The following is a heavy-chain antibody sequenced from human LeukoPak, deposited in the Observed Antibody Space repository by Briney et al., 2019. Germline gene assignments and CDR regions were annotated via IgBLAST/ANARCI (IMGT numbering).Heavy chain of an antibody. CDR2: LWYDGSNK. Sequence: GGSLRLSCAASGFTFSSYGMHWVRQAPGKGLEWVTFLWYDGSNKYYADSVKGRFTISRDNSKNTLYLQMNTLRAEDTAVYYCGRDLGYFDYWGQGTLVTVSS. J-gene: IGHJ4*02. V-gene: IGHV3-33*01. CDR3: GRDLGYFDY. CDR1: GFTFSSYG.